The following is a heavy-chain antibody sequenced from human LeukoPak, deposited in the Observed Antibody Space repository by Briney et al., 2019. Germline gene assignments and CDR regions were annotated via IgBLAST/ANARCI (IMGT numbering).Heavy chain of an antibody. D-gene: IGHD2-15*01. Sequence: SETLSLTCAVYGVSFSGYYWSWIRQPPGKGLEWIGEINHSGSTNYNPSLKSRVTISVDTSKNQFSLKLSSVTAADTAVYYCARVPRTYRYCSGGSCYDIWGQGTLVTVSS. J-gene: IGHJ4*02. V-gene: IGHV4-34*01. CDR2: INHSGST. CDR1: GVSFSGYY. CDR3: ARVPRTYRYCSGGSCYDI.